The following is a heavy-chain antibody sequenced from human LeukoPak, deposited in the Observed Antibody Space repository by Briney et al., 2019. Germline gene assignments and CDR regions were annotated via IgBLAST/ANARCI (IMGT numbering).Heavy chain of an antibody. CDR3: ALLWFGGNWFDH. V-gene: IGHV1-69*02. Sequence: ASVTVSCKASGGTFSSYTITWVRQAPGQGLEWMGRIIPMVGVSKYAENFQGRVTITADKSTNTAYMEMSSLRTEDTAIYYCALLWFGGNWFDHWGQGTLVTVSS. J-gene: IGHJ5*02. D-gene: IGHD3-10*01. CDR2: IIPMVGVS. CDR1: GGTFSSYT.